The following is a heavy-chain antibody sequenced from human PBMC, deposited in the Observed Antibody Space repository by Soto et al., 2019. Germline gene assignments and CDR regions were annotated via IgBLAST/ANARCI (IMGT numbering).Heavy chain of an antibody. J-gene: IGHJ4*02. CDR3: ATRSPAFDY. Sequence: QVQLVQSGPEVKKPGASVKVSCRTSGYTFTTFGITWVRQAPGQGLEWMGWISTDEGHTNYAQKFQGRVTMTTDTSTSTAYMELRSLRSDDTAIYYCATRSPAFDYWGQGTLVTVST. CDR2: ISTDEGHT. CDR1: GYTFTTFG. V-gene: IGHV1-18*01.